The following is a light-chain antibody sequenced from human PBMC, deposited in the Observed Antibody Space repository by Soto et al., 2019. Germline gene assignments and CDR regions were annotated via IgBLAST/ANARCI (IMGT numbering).Light chain of an antibody. J-gene: IGKJ5*01. CDR3: QQYDNWPSS. CDR2: GAS. CDR1: QSVRSD. V-gene: IGKV3D-15*03. Sequence: IVLAQSPGPMSLSPGERDTLSCKVGQSVRSDLAWYHQKPGQAPRLLIYGASNRATGIPDRFSGGGSGTGFALSTFVLQSDYAAVYFCQQYDNWPSSFGHGTRLEIK.